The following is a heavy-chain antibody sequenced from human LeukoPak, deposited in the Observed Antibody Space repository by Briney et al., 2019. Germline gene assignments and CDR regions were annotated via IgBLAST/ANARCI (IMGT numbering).Heavy chain of an antibody. CDR1: GFSFNTYS. J-gene: IGHJ4*02. CDR2: IYPSGDTI. V-gene: IGHV3-23*01. D-gene: IGHD5-12*01. Sequence: GGSLRLSCAASGFSFNTYSMSWVRQAPRKGLEWVSTIYPSGDTICYADSVKGRFIISRDNSKNTLYLQMYSLRAEDTAVYYCAKDQRPDSGYDIDSWGQGTLVTVSS. CDR3: AKDQRPDSGYDIDS.